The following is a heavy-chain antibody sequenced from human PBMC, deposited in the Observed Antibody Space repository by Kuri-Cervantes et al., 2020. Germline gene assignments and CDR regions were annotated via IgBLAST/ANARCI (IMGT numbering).Heavy chain of an antibody. Sequence: GGSLRLSCAASGFIFSNYGMHWVRQAPGKGLEWVSAISYDGSHRPYADSVKGRFTISRDNSKNTLYLQMNSLRAEDTAVYYCVRASPYFDYWGQGTLVTVSS. V-gene: IGHV3-30*03. CDR3: VRASPYFDY. CDR1: GFIFSNYG. CDR2: ISYDGSHR. J-gene: IGHJ4*02.